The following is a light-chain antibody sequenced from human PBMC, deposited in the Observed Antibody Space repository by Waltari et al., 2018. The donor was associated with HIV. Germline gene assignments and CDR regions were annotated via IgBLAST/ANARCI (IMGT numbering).Light chain of an antibody. CDR2: KAT. V-gene: IGKV1-5*03. Sequence: DIQMTQSPSSVSASVGDRLTITCRASEDINKWLAWYQQKPGKAPNLLIYKATVLETGVPSRFSGSVSGTDFTLTINNLQSDDFATYYCQQYETDSRTFGQGTKV. CDR1: EDINKW. J-gene: IGKJ1*01. CDR3: QQYETDSRT.